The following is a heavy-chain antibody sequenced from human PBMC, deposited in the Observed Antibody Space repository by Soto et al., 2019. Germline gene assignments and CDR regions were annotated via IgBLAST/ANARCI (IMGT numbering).Heavy chain of an antibody. CDR2: IGGDGGST. D-gene: IGHD3-3*01. Sequence: MEWESVIGGDGGSTNYDDSGKGRVTVSRDNSKRTLYLQMDSLRAEDTAVYFCSNVYEGQRLTRAHSFHIWGQAPMVTAS. CDR3: SNVYEGQRLTRAHSFHI. J-gene: IGHJ3*02. V-gene: IGHV3-23*01.